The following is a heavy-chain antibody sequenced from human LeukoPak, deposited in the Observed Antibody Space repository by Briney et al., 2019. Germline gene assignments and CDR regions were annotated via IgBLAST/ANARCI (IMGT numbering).Heavy chain of an antibody. Sequence: SETLSLTCTLSGGSTGSSSYYWSWIRQSPGKGLEWIGYIYYSGSTNYNPSLKSRVTISLDTSKNQFSLKLSSVTAADTAVYYCARDYRGWYYFDYWGQGTLVTVSS. CDR1: GGSTGSSSYY. CDR3: ARDYRGWYYFDY. CDR2: IYYSGST. J-gene: IGHJ4*02. D-gene: IGHD6-19*01. V-gene: IGHV4-61*01.